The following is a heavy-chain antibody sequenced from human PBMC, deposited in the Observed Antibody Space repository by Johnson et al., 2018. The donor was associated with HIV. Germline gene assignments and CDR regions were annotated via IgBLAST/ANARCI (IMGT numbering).Heavy chain of an antibody. Sequence: VQLVESGGGLVQPGGSLRLSCAASGFTVSSYYMTWVRQAPGKGLEWISVLFSGGSTYYADSVKGRFTISRDNFKNTLYLQMNSLRAEDTAVYYCARETGYSSSWHAFDIWGQGTMVTVSS. J-gene: IGHJ3*02. D-gene: IGHD6-13*01. CDR1: GFTVSSYY. CDR3: ARETGYSSSWHAFDI. V-gene: IGHV3-66*01. CDR2: LFSGGST.